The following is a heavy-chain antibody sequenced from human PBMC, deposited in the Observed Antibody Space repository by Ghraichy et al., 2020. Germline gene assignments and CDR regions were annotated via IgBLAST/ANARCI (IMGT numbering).Heavy chain of an antibody. V-gene: IGHV4-38-2*02. Sequence: SETLSLTCTVSGYSISSGYYWGWIRQPPGKGLEWIGSIYHSGSTYYNPSLKSRVTILVDTSKNQFSLKLSSVTAADTAVYYCAREPSRYGSGSYRAFDIWGQGTMVTVSS. CDR1: GYSISSGYY. CDR2: IYHSGST. J-gene: IGHJ3*02. CDR3: AREPSRYGSGSYRAFDI. D-gene: IGHD3-10*01.